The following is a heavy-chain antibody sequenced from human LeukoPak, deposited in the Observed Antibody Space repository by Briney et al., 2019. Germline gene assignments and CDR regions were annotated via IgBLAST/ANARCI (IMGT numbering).Heavy chain of an antibody. Sequence: GGSLRLSCAASGFTFSSYSMNWVRQAPGKGLEWVSSISSSSSYIYYADSVKGRFTISRDNAKNSLYLQMNSLRAEDTAVYYCARGSPSSSRPFDYWGQGTLVTVSS. J-gene: IGHJ4*02. D-gene: IGHD6-13*01. CDR3: ARGSPSSSRPFDY. CDR2: ISSSSSYI. CDR1: GFTFSSYS. V-gene: IGHV3-21*01.